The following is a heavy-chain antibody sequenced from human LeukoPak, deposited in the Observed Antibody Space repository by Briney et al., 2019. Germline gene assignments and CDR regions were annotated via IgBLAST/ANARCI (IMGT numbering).Heavy chain of an antibody. CDR2: IYYSGST. Sequence: WETLSLTCTVSGVSISSSSYYWVWIRQPPGKGLEWIGYIYYSGSTDYNPSLKSRVTISEDTSKTQFSLKLSSVTPADTAVYYCARVTIAAAGTDAAFDVWGQGTMVTVSS. CDR3: ARVTIAAAGTDAAFDV. CDR1: GVSISSSSYY. D-gene: IGHD6-13*01. J-gene: IGHJ3*01. V-gene: IGHV4-61*05.